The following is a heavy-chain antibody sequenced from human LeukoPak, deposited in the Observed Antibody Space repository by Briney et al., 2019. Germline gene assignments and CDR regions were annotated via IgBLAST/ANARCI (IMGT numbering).Heavy chain of an antibody. J-gene: IGHJ6*03. Sequence: GASVKVSCKASGYTFTGYYMHWVRQAPGQGLEWMGWINPNSGGTNYAQKLQGRVTMTTDTSTSTAYMELRSLRSDDTAVYYCARDFGGYSYGYYMDVWGKGTTVTVSS. V-gene: IGHV1-2*02. CDR3: ARDFGGYSYGYYMDV. CDR2: INPNSGGT. D-gene: IGHD5-18*01. CDR1: GYTFTGYY.